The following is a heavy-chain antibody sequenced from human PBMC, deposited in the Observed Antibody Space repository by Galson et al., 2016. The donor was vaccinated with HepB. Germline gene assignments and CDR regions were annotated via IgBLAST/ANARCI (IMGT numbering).Heavy chain of an antibody. D-gene: IGHD5-12*01. CDR2: ISGSSSYI. Sequence: SLRLSCAAPGFSFTNYNMNWVRQAPGKGLEWVSSISGSSSYIQYADSVKGRFTISRDNAKNSLYLQMNSLRADDTAVYYCARDKGTYSAYDYSRYYYYGMDVWGQGTTVTVSS. V-gene: IGHV3-21*01. J-gene: IGHJ6*02. CDR3: ARDKGTYSAYDYSRYYYYGMDV. CDR1: GFSFTNYN.